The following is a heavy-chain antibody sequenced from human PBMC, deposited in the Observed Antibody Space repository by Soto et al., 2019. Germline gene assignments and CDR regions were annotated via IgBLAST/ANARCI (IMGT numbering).Heavy chain of an antibody. CDR3: ARVKAGTTLPRGAFDI. V-gene: IGHV3-11*01. CDR1: GFTFSDYY. CDR2: ISSSGSTI. J-gene: IGHJ3*02. Sequence: GGSLRLSCAASGFTFSDYYMSWIRQAPGKGLEWVSYISSSGSTIYYADSVKGRFTISRDNAKNSLYLQMNSLRAEDTAVYYCARVKAGTTLPRGAFDIWGQGTMVTVSS. D-gene: IGHD1-1*01.